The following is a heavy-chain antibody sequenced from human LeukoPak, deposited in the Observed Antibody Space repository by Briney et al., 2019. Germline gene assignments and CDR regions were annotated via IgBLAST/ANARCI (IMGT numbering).Heavy chain of an antibody. CDR2: ISTTGTTT. Sequence: GGSLRLSCAASGFIFRDYYMTWIRQAPGKELEWLSSISTTGTTTYYADSVKGRFTISRDNAKNSLYLQMNSLRAEDTAVYYCARRVYYGSGTSQYYFDYWGQGTLVTVSS. V-gene: IGHV3-11*01. CDR3: ARRVYYGSGTSQYYFDY. D-gene: IGHD3-10*01. J-gene: IGHJ4*02. CDR1: GFIFRDYY.